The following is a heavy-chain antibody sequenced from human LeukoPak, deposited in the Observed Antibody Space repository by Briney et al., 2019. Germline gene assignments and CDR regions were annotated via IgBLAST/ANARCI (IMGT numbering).Heavy chain of an antibody. Sequence: SETLSLTCAVYGGSFSGYYWSWIRQPPGKGLEWIGEINHSGSTNYNPSLKSRVTISVDTSKNQFSLKLSSVTAADTAVYYCARGLGARPHVGATRYFDYWAREPWSPSPQ. CDR2: INHSGST. CDR3: ARGLGARPHVGATRYFDY. CDR1: GGSFSGYY. D-gene: IGHD1-26*01. V-gene: IGHV4-34*01. J-gene: IGHJ4*02.